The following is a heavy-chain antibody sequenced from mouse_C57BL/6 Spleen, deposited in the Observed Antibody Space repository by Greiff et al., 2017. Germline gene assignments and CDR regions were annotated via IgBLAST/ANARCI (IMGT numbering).Heavy chain of an antibody. Sequence: EVHLVESEGGLVQPGSSMKLSCTASGFTFSDYYMAWVRQVPEKGLEWVANINYDGSSTYYLDYLKSRFIISRDNAKNILYLQMSSLKSEDTATYYCARLSYYGNYGEGYYFDYWGQGTTLTVSS. J-gene: IGHJ2*01. CDR1: GFTFSDYY. V-gene: IGHV5-16*01. CDR2: INYDGSST. CDR3: ARLSYYGNYGEGYYFDY. D-gene: IGHD2-1*01.